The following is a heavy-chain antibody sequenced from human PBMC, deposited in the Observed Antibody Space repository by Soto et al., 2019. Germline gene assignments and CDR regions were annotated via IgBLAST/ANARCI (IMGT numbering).Heavy chain of an antibody. Sequence: ASVXVSFKSSLGTFRIYAIILLRQAPGQGLDWIGGIIPIFGTANYAQKFQGRVTITADESTSTAYMELSRLRSEDTAVYYCASYMGPRIVVVKAAIHDYYYYGMDVWGQGTTVTVSS. D-gene: IGHD2-2*02. J-gene: IGHJ6*02. V-gene: IGHV1-69*01. CDR2: IIPIFGTA. CDR1: LGTFRIYA. CDR3: ASYMGPRIVVVKAAIHDYYYYGMDV.